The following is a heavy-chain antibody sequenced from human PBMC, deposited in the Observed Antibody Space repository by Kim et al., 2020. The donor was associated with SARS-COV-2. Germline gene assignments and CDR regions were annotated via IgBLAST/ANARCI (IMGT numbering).Heavy chain of an antibody. J-gene: IGHJ4*02. Sequence: VKGRFTISRDNAKNSLYLQMNSLRAEDTAVYYCARELGYCSSTSCYPADYWGQGTLVTVSS. V-gene: IGHV3-11*06. D-gene: IGHD2-2*01. CDR3: ARELGYCSSTSCYPADY.